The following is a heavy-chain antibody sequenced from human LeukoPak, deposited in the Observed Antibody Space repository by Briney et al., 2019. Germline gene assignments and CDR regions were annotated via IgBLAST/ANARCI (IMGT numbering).Heavy chain of an antibody. CDR3: AKDAQRGFDYSNSLEY. CDR2: IWSDGSNK. Sequence: PGRSLRLSCAASGFTFSHYGMHWVRQAPGRGLEWVAVIWSDGSNKFYADSVKGRFTISRDNSQNTVELHMNILRAEDTAVYYCAKDAQRGFDYSNSLEYWGQGTLVTVSS. D-gene: IGHD4-11*01. V-gene: IGHV3-33*06. J-gene: IGHJ4*02. CDR1: GFTFSHYG.